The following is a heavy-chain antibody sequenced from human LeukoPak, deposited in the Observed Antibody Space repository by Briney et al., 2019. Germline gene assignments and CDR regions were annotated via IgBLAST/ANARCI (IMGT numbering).Heavy chain of an antibody. Sequence: GGSLRLSCAASGLTFSSYSMNWVRQAPGKGLEWVSSISSSGSYIYYADSVKGRFTISRDNAKNSLYLQMNSLRAEDTAVYYCATDIQLDYWGQGTLVTVSS. CDR2: ISSSGSYI. D-gene: IGHD1-1*01. J-gene: IGHJ4*02. CDR1: GLTFSSYS. CDR3: ATDIQLDY. V-gene: IGHV3-21*01.